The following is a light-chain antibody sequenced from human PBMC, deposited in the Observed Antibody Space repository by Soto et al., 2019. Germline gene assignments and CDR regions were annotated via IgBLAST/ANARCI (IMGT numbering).Light chain of an antibody. CDR1: SSNIGAGYD. Sequence: QSVLTQPPSVSGAPGKRVTISYTGSSSNIGAGYDVHWYQQLPGTAPKLLIYGNSNRPSGVPDRFSGSKSGTSASLAITGLQAEDEADHYCQSYDSSLRGVVFGGGTKLTVL. V-gene: IGLV1-40*01. CDR2: GNS. J-gene: IGLJ2*01. CDR3: QSYDSSLRGVV.